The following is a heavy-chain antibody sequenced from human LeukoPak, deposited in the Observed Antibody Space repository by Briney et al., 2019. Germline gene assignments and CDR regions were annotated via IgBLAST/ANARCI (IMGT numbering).Heavy chain of an antibody. CDR1: GGSFSGYY. V-gene: IGHV4-34*01. Sequence: SETLSLTCAVYGGSFSGYYWSWIRQPPGKGLEWIGEINHSGSTNYNPSLKSRVTISVDTSKNQFSLKLSSVTAADTAVYYCARGLRYYYDSGGYHSTYYYYYYMDVWDKGATVTVSS. CDR3: ARGLRYYYDSGGYHSTYYYYYYMDV. D-gene: IGHD3-22*01. J-gene: IGHJ6*03. CDR2: INHSGST.